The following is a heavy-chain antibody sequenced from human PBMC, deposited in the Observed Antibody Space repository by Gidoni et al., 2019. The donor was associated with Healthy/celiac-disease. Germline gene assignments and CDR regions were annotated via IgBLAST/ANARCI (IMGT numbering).Heavy chain of an antibody. CDR3: ARDAPTMVRGVFDY. CDR1: GFTFRGSS. V-gene: IGHV3-21*01. CDR2: ISSSSSYI. J-gene: IGHJ4*02. D-gene: IGHD3-10*01. Sequence: EVQLVESGGGLVKPGGSLRLSCAASGFTFRGSSMNGVRQAPGKGLEWVSSISSSSSYIYYADSVKGRFTISRDNAKNSLYLQMNSLRAEDTAVYYCARDAPTMVRGVFDYWGQGTLVTVSS.